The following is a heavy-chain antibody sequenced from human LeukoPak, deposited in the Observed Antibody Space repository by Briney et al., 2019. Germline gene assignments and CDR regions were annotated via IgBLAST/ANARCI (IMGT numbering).Heavy chain of an antibody. D-gene: IGHD2-2*01. V-gene: IGHV3-21*01. CDR3: ARDYPYCSSTSCYEYYYYGMDV. CDR2: ISSSSSYI. Sequence: GGSLRLSCAASGFTFSSYSMNWVRQAPGKGLEWVSSISSSSSYIYYADSVKGRFTISRDNAKNSLYLQMNSLRAEDTAVYYCARDYPYCSSTSCYEYYYYGMDVWGQGTTVTVSS. CDR1: GFTFSSYS. J-gene: IGHJ6*02.